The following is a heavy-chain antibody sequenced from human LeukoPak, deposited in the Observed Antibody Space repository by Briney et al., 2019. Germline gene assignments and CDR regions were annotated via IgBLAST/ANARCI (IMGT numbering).Heavy chain of an antibody. CDR3: ARGPLCTITSCPTMYFNY. D-gene: IGHD2-2*01. Sequence: SETLSLTCAVYGDSFKDYYWSWIRQSPGKGLEWIGEINHSGSTKYNPSLESRVTISVDTSENQFSLNLSSVTAADTAVYYCARGPLCTITSCPTMYFNYWGQGTLVTVSS. V-gene: IGHV4-34*01. CDR1: GDSFKDYY. CDR2: INHSGST. J-gene: IGHJ4*02.